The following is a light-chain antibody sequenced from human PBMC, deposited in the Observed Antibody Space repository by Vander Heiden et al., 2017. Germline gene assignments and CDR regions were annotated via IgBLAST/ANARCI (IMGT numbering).Light chain of an antibody. V-gene: IGKV1-33*01. CDR2: DAS. J-gene: IGKJ2*01. CDR1: QDISNY. CDR3: HQDDNLRHT. Sequence: DIQMTQSPSSLSASVGDRVTITCQASQDISNYLNWYQQKPGKAPKLLIYDASNLETGVPSRFSGSGSGTDFTFTISSLQPEDIATYYCHQDDNLRHTFGQGTKLEIK.